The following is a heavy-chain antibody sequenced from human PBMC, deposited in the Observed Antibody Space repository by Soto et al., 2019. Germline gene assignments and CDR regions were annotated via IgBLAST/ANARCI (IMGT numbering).Heavy chain of an antibody. CDR3: AREADLGYCSSTSCYAAGYYYGMDV. D-gene: IGHD2-2*01. J-gene: IGHJ6*02. Sequence: GGSLRLSCAASGFTFSSYSMNWVRQAPGKGLEWVSSISSSSSYIYYADSVKGRFTISRDNAKNSLYLQMNSLRAEDTAVYYCAREADLGYCSSTSCYAAGYYYGMDVWGQGTTVTVSS. V-gene: IGHV3-21*01. CDR1: GFTFSSYS. CDR2: ISSSSSYI.